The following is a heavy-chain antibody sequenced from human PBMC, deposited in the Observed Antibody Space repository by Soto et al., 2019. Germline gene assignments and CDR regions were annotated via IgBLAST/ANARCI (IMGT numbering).Heavy chain of an antibody. J-gene: IGHJ6*03. Sequence: EVQLAESGGGLAQPGGSLRLSCAASGFTLSGYAMDWVRQAPGKGLEYVSGISSNGVGTYYANSVQGRFTISRDNSKNTVYLQMVSLRPEDMXVYYCXXRARPDFYYMDVWGKGTTVTVS. V-gene: IGHV3-64*01. CDR2: ISSNGVGT. D-gene: IGHD6-6*01. CDR3: XXRARPDFYYMDV. CDR1: GFTLSGYA.